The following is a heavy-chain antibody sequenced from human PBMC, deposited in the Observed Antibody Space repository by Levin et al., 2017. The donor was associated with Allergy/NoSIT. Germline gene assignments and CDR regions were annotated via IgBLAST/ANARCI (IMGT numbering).Heavy chain of an antibody. Sequence: GGSLRLSCAASGFTFSSYGMHWVRQAPGKGLEWVAVISYDGSNKYYADSVKGRFTISRDNSKNTLYLQMNSLRAEDTAVYYCAKEHHPHSSGWFQLDAFDIWGQGTMVTVSS. CDR3: AKEHHPHSSGWFQLDAFDI. J-gene: IGHJ3*02. CDR1: GFTFSSYG. D-gene: IGHD6-19*01. V-gene: IGHV3-30*18. CDR2: ISYDGSNK.